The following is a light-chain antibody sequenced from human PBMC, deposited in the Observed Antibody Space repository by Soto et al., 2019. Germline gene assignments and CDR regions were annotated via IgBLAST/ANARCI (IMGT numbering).Light chain of an antibody. CDR2: EGS. J-gene: IGLJ2*01. V-gene: IGLV2-23*01. CDR1: NRDVGTYNL. Sequence: QSALPQPASVSGSPGQSISISCTGTNRDVGTYNLVSWYQQHPGKAPKLMIYEGSKRPSGVSTRFSGSKSGNTASLTISGLQAEDEADYYCCSYAGSTAPVVFGGGTKLTVL. CDR3: CSYAGSTAPVV.